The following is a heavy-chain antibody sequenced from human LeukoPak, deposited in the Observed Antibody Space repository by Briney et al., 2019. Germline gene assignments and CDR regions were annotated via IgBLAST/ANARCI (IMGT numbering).Heavy chain of an antibody. CDR3: ATCVDYAKDYFDY. CDR1: GGSISSSSYD. J-gene: IGHJ4*02. D-gene: IGHD4-17*01. V-gene: IGHV4-39*01. Sequence: PSETLSLTCTVSGGSISSSSYDWGWIRQPPGKGLEWIGSIYYSGSTYYNPSLKSRVTISVDTSKNQFSLKLSSVTAADTAVYYCATCVDYAKDYFDYWGQGTLVTVSS. CDR2: IYYSGST.